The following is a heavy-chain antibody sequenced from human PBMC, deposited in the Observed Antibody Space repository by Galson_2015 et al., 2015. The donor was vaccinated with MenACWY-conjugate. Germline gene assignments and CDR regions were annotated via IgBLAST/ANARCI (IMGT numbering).Heavy chain of an antibody. CDR1: GYSFANYW. J-gene: IGHJ3*02. CDR2: IYPTDSDT. CDR3: ARAPVMMTFGGVPDAFDI. D-gene: IGHD3-16*01. Sequence: QSGAEVKKPGESLKISCKGSGYSFANYWIGWVRQMSGKGLEWMGVIYPTDSDTKYSPSFQGQITISADKSITTAYLQWSSLKASDTAMYYCARAPVMMTFGGVPDAFDIWGQGTMVTASS. V-gene: IGHV5-51*01.